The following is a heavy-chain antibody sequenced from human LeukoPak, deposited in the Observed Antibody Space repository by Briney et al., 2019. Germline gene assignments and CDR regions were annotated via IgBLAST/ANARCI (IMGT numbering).Heavy chain of an antibody. V-gene: IGHV1-18*01. CDR3: ARAPRYSSSRTPFDY. D-gene: IGHD6-13*01. Sequence: GASVKVSCKASGYTFTSYGISWVRQAPGQGLEWMGWISAYNGNTNYARKLQGRVTMTTDTSTSTAYMELRSLRSDDTAVYYCARAPRYSSSRTPFDYWGQGTLVTVSS. CDR1: GYTFTSYG. J-gene: IGHJ4*02. CDR2: ISAYNGNT.